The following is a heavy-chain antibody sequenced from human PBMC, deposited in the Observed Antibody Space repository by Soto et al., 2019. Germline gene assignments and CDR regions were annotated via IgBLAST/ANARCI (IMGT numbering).Heavy chain of an antibody. D-gene: IGHD6-19*01. V-gene: IGHV4-59*08. CDR1: GGSISSYY. Sequence: SETLSLTCTFSGGSISSYYWSLIRQPPGKGLEWIGYIYYSGSTNCNPSLKSRVTISVDTSKNQFSLKLTSVTAADTAVYYCAGAVAVPYYYGMDVWGQGTTVTVSS. CDR2: IYYSGST. J-gene: IGHJ6*02. CDR3: AGAVAVPYYYGMDV.